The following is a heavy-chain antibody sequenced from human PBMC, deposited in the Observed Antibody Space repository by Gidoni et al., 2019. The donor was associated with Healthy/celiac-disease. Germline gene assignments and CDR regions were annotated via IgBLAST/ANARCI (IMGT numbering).Heavy chain of an antibody. J-gene: IGHJ6*02. D-gene: IGHD2-15*01. CDR3: AREGAYCSGGSCYSGADYYYGMDV. CDR2: INPSGGST. V-gene: IGHV1-46*01. CDR1: GYTFPSYY. Sequence: QVQLVQSGAEVKKPGASVKVSCKASGYTFPSYYMPWLRQAPGQGLEWMGIINPSGGSTSYAQKFQGRVTMTRDTSTSTGYMELSSLRSEDTAVYYCAREGAYCSGGSCYSGADYYYGMDVWGQGTTVTVSS.